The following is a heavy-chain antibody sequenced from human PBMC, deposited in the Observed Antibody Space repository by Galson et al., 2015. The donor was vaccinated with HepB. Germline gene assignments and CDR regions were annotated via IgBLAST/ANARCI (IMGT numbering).Heavy chain of an antibody. CDR1: GYTFSTYS. Sequence: SVKVSCKASGYTFSTYSIAWVRQAPGQGLEWMGWISPYHRSTNYTQNLQGRVTMTTDTSTSTAYMELRSLRSEDTAVYYCARGKFGQLWLRYWGQGTLVTVSS. J-gene: IGHJ4*02. D-gene: IGHD5-18*01. V-gene: IGHV1-18*01. CDR2: ISPYHRST. CDR3: ARGKFGQLWLRY.